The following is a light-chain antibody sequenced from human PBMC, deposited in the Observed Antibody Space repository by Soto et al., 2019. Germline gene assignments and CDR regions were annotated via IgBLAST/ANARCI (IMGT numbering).Light chain of an antibody. CDR2: DVS. CDR1: SSDVGGYNY. V-gene: IGLV2-14*01. Sequence: QSALTQPASVSGSPGQSITISCTGTSSDVGGYNYVSWYQQHPGKAPKLMIYDVSNRPSGVSNRFSGSKSGNTASLTISGLQAEDEADYYCSSYPSSSTPVFGGGIKLTVL. J-gene: IGLJ2*01. CDR3: SSYPSSSTPV.